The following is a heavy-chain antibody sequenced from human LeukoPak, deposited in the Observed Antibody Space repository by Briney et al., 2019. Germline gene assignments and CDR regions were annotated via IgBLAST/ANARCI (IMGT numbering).Heavy chain of an antibody. V-gene: IGHV3-21*01. J-gene: IGHJ3*02. CDR2: ISSSSSYI. CDR3: ARDFADAFDI. Sequence: GGSLRLSCAASGFTFSSYSMNWVRQAPGKGLEWVSSISSSSSYICYADSVKGRFTISRDNAKNSLYLQMNSLRAEDTAVYYCARDFADAFDIWGQGTMVTVSS. CDR1: GFTFSSYS.